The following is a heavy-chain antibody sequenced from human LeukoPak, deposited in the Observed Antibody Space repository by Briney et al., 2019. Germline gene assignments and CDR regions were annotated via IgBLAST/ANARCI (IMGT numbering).Heavy chain of an antibody. V-gene: IGHV4-34*01. J-gene: IGHJ4*02. CDR3: ARQSYSSSWYVDY. Sequence: PGGFLRLSCAASGFTFSSSAMSWVRQAPGKGLEWIGEINHSGSTNYNPSLKSRVTISVDTSKNQFPLKLSSVTAADTAVYYCARQSYSSSWYVDYWGQGTLVTVSS. CDR2: INHSGST. D-gene: IGHD6-13*01. CDR1: GFTFSSSA.